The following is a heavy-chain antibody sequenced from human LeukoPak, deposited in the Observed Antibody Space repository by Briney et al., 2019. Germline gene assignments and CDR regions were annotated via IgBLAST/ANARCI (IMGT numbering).Heavy chain of an antibody. CDR2: INHSGST. V-gene: IGHV4-34*01. J-gene: IGHJ4*02. D-gene: IGHD3-16*02. CDR1: GGSFSGCY. Sequence: PSETLSLTCAVYGGSFSGCYWSWIRQPPGKGLEWIGEINHSGSTNYNPSLKSRVTISVDTSKNQFSLKLSSVTAADTAVYYCARGGLRLGELSLYPFDYWGQGTLVTVSS. CDR3: ARGGLRLGELSLYPFDY.